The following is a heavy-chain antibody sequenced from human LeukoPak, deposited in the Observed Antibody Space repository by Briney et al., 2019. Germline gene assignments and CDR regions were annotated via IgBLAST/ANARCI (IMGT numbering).Heavy chain of an antibody. Sequence: PGGSLRLSCAASGFTFSSYAMSWVRQAPGKGLEWVSAISGSGGSTYYADSVKGRFTISRDNSKNTLYLQMNSLRAEDTAVYYCAKDLVEYQPARDAFDIWGQGTMVTVSS. J-gene: IGHJ3*02. CDR1: GFTFSSYA. V-gene: IGHV3-23*01. CDR3: AKDLVEYQPARDAFDI. D-gene: IGHD2-2*01. CDR2: ISGSGGST.